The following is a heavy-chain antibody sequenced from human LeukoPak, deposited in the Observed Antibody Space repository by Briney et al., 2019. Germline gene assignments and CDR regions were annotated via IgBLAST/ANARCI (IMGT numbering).Heavy chain of an antibody. J-gene: IGHJ6*04. CDR2: INHSGST. CDR1: GGSFSGYY. V-gene: IGHV4-34*01. Sequence: PSETLSLTCAVYGGSFSGYYWSWIRQPPGKGLERIGEINHSGSTNYNPSLQSRVTISVDTSKNQFSLKLSSVTAADTAVYYCAGRYCSSTSCYFHYYYGMDVWGKGTTVTVSS. CDR3: AGRYCSSTSCYFHYYYGMDV. D-gene: IGHD2-2*01.